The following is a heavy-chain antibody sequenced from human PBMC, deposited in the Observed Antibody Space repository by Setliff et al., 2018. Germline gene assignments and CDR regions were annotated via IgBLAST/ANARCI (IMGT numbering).Heavy chain of an antibody. CDR2: ISGSGGVT. J-gene: IGHJ5*01. V-gene: IGHV3-23*01. D-gene: IGHD4-17*01. CDR3: AKDPNGDYVGAFDS. Sequence: PGGSLRLSCAASGFTFSHFAVTWVRQSPGRGLEWVSSISGSGGVTNYGDSVGGRFTISRDNAKNTVYLEMNSLRAEDTAKYYCAKDPNGDYVGAFDSWGRGTLVTVSS. CDR1: GFTFSHFA.